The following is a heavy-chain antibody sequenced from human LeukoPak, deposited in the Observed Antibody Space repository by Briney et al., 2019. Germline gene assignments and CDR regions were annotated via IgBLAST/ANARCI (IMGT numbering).Heavy chain of an antibody. CDR2: IYHSGST. CDR1: GGSISRSNW. CDR3: ARQDYYDTGTWYFDL. V-gene: IGHV4-4*02. D-gene: IGHD3-22*01. J-gene: IGHJ2*01. Sequence: NPSETLSLTCAVSGGSISRSNWWSWVRQPPGKGLEWIGEIYHSGSTKYNPSLKSRVTISVDKSKNQFSLKLSSVTAADTAVYYCARQDYYDTGTWYFDLWGRGTLVTVSS.